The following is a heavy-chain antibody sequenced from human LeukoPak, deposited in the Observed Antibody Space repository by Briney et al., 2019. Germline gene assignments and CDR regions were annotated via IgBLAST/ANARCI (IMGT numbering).Heavy chain of an antibody. V-gene: IGHV3-53*05. Sequence: PGGSPRLSCTVSGLTVTSTYMDWVRQPPGKGPEWVALIRGDAGTVYADSVKGRFTISRDNSKNMVYLQMNSLRPEDSAVYYCARDRAGTQSWVELDLWGQGTLVTVSS. CDR3: ARDRAGTQSWVELDL. J-gene: IGHJ5*02. D-gene: IGHD3-10*01. CDR2: IRGDAGT. CDR1: GLTVTSTY.